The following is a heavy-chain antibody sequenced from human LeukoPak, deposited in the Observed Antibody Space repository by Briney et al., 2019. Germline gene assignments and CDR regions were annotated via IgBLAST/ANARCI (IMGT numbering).Heavy chain of an antibody. Sequence: GRSLRLSCAASGFTFSSYAMHWVRQAPGKGLEWVTVISFDGSDTQYADSVKGRFTISRDNSKNTLFLQMNSLRPEDTAVYYCARDFGELATLSYYFDYWGQGTLVTVSS. J-gene: IGHJ4*02. CDR3: ARDFGELATLSYYFDY. CDR1: GFTFSSYA. CDR2: ISFDGSDT. D-gene: IGHD3-10*01. V-gene: IGHV3-30*01.